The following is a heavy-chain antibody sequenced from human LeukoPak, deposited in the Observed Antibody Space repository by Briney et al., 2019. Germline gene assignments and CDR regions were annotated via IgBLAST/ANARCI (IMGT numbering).Heavy chain of an antibody. CDR2: INSDGGIT. CDR1: GFTFSIHW. Sequence: GGSLRLSCAVSGFTFSIHWMYWVRQAPGKGLVFVSRINSDGGITRYADSVKGRFTIARDNAKNMLYLEMNSLRVDDTAVYYCASGITAEESVAIDYWGQGTVVTVSS. D-gene: IGHD1-14*01. V-gene: IGHV3-74*01. CDR3: ASGITAEESVAIDY. J-gene: IGHJ4*02.